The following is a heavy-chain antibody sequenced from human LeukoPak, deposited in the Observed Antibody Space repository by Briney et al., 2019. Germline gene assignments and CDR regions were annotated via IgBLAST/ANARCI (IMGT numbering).Heavy chain of an antibody. V-gene: IGHV3-33*01. CDR3: GSRGTGYHGDYVDV. Sequence: GGSLRLSCAASGFTFSDYGMHWVRQAPGKGLEWVAVIWSNGRNEYYADSVQGRFTISRDNSKNTLYLQMDSLRAEDTAVYYCGSRGTGYHGDYVDVWGKGTTVTVSS. CDR2: IWSNGRNE. CDR1: GFTFSDYG. J-gene: IGHJ6*03. D-gene: IGHD3/OR15-3a*01.